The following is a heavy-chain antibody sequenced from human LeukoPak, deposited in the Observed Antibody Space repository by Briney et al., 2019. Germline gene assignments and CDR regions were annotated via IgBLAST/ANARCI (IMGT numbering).Heavy chain of an antibody. CDR3: ARGQWLPDY. Sequence: PSETLSLTCTVSDYSISSGHYWGWFRQPPGKGLERIGSIYHSGSTYYNPSLKSRVTISVDTSKNQFSLKLTSVTAADTAVYYCARGQWLPDYWGQGTLVTVSS. CDR2: IYHSGST. CDR1: DYSISSGHY. J-gene: IGHJ4*02. V-gene: IGHV4-38-2*02. D-gene: IGHD6-19*01.